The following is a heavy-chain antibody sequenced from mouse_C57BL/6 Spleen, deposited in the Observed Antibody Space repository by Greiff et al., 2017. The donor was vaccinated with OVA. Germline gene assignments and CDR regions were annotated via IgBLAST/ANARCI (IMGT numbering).Heavy chain of an antibody. CDR3: AGGEDYAMDY. CDR2: ISSGSSTI. J-gene: IGHJ4*01. V-gene: IGHV5-17*01. Sequence: EVKLMESGGGLVKPGGSLKLSCAASGFTFSDYGMHWVRQAPEKGLEWVAYISSGSSTIYYADTVKGRFTISRDNAKNTLFLQMTSLRSEDTAMYYCAGGEDYAMDYWGQGTSVTVSS. CDR1: GFTFSDYG.